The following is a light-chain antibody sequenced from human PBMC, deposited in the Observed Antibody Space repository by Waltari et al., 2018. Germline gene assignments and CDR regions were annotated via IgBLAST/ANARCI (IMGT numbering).Light chain of an antibody. V-gene: IGLV6-57*04. CDR1: SGNIASNS. CDR2: GAD. CDR3: QCYDSSIQGV. J-gene: IGLJ3*02. Sequence: NFMLTQPHSVSGSPGKTVTSSCTRSSGNIASNSVQWYQQRPGRAPTTVVYGADQRPFVGPDRISGSIDTASNSASLTKSGLKTEDEADYYWQCYDSSIQGVFGGGTKLTVL.